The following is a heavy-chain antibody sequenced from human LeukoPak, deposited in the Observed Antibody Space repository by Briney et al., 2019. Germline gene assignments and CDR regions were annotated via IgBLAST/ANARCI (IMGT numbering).Heavy chain of an antibody. J-gene: IGHJ6*03. CDR3: ARRPVPAAIRRGYYYYYMDV. D-gene: IGHD2-2*02. V-gene: IGHV1-46*01. CDR1: GYTFTSYY. Sequence: ASVKVSCKASGYTFTSYYMHWVRQAPGQGLEWMGIINPSGGSTSYAQKLQGRVTMTTDTSTSTAYMELRSLRSDDTAVYYCARRPVPAAIRRGYYYYYMDVWGKGTTVTVSS. CDR2: INPSGGST.